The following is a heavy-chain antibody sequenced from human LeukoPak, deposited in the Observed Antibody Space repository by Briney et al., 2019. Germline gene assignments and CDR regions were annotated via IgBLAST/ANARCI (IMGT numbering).Heavy chain of an antibody. CDR2: INAGSGNT. J-gene: IGHJ4*02. D-gene: IGHD6-13*01. CDR3: ASGIEYSSSTFFDY. Sequence: GASVKVSCKASGYTFTSYAMHWVRQAPGQRLEWMGWINAGSGNTKYSQKFQGRVTITRDTSASTAYMELSSLRSEDTAVYYCASGIEYSSSTFFDYWGQGTLVTVSS. CDR1: GYTFTSYA. V-gene: IGHV1-3*01.